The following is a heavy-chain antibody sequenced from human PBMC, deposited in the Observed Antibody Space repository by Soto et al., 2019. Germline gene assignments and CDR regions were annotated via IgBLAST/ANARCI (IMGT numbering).Heavy chain of an antibody. J-gene: IGHJ6*03. Sequence: PGESLKISCKGSGYSFTSYWIGWVRQMPGKGLEWMGIIYPGDPDTRYSPSFQGQVTISADKSISTAYLQWSSLKASDTATYYCARLDVVVVAATGRAVYYYYYMDVWGKGTTVTVSS. CDR1: GYSFTSYW. D-gene: IGHD2-15*01. V-gene: IGHV5-51*01. CDR3: ARLDVVVVAATGRAVYYYYYMDV. CDR2: IYPGDPDT.